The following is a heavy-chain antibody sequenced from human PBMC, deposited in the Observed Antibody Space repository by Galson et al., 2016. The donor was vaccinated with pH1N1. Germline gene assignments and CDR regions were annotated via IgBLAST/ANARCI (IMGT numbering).Heavy chain of an antibody. D-gene: IGHD3/OR15-3a*01. CDR2: IYYSGST. CDR1: GGSISSSSYY. Sequence: TLSLTCTVSGGSISSSSYYWGWIRPPPGTGLEWIGSIYYSGSTYYNPSLKSRVTISVDTSKNQFSLKLSSVTAADTAVYYCARQRPPTEDWGYYFDYWGQGTLVTVSS. J-gene: IGHJ4*02. V-gene: IGHV4-39*01. CDR3: ARQRPPTEDWGYYFDY.